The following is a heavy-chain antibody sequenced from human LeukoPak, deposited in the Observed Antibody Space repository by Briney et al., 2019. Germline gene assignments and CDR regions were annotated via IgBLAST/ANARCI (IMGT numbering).Heavy chain of an antibody. J-gene: IGHJ4*02. D-gene: IGHD6-13*01. CDR1: GFTFSSYS. CDR3: ARDALDSWSSPVVPLDY. Sequence: GGSPRLSCAASGFTFSSYSMNWVRQAPGKGLEWVSSISSSSSYIYYADSVKGRFTISRDNAKNSLYLQMNSLRAEDTAVYYCARDALDSWSSPVVPLDYWGQGTLVTVSS. V-gene: IGHV3-21*01. CDR2: ISSSSSYI.